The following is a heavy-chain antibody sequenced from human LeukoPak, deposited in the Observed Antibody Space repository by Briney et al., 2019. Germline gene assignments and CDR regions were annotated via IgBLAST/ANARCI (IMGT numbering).Heavy chain of an antibody. D-gene: IGHD2-2*01. J-gene: IGHJ5*02. CDR3: ATQYCSSTSCSYPFDP. CDR1: GDSISSYY. Sequence: SETLSLTCTVSGDSISSYYCSWIRQPPGKGLEWIGYIYYSGSTNYNPALKSRVTISVDTPKTQFSLKLSSVTAADTAVYYCATQYCSSTSCSYPFDPWGQGTLVTVSS. V-gene: IGHV4-59*01. CDR2: IYYSGST.